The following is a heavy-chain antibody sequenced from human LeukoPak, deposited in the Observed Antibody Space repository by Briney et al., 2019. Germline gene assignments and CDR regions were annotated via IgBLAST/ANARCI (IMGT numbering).Heavy chain of an antibody. CDR3: ARTKKRLRYFDWLSLYYFDY. J-gene: IGHJ4*02. D-gene: IGHD3-9*01. CDR1: GVSVSSGSYY. CDR2: IYYSGST. V-gene: IGHV4-61*01. Sequence: SETLSLTCTVSGVSVSSGSYYWSWIRQPPGKGLEWIGYIYYSGSTNYNPSLKSRVTISVDTSKNQFSLKLSSVTAADTAVYYCARTKKRLRYFDWLSLYYFDYWGQGTLVTVSS.